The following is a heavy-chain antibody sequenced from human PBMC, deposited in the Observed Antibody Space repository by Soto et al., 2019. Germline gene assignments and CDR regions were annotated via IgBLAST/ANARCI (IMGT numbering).Heavy chain of an antibody. Sequence: SQTLPLTCTVSLGYVNTFHWSWVRQPAGKGLDWIGRFFPNANTDYSPPLKSRVTRSVYTAKNQISLNLTSVTAADLAVYYCEREGSRSAYDFAIGIQHWSSDSWGQGLPVTVSS. V-gene: IGHV4-4*07. CDR1: LGYVNTFH. CDR2: FFPNANT. J-gene: IGHJ4*02. CDR3: EREGSRSAYDFAIGIQHWSSDS. D-gene: IGHD5-12*01.